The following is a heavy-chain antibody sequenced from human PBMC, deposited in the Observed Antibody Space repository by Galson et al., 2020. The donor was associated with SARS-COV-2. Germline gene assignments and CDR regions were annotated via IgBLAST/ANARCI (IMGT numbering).Heavy chain of an antibody. Sequence: GESPKINHTASGFPSRSYAKHWGRQDPDKRLVWVAIISYNGHNKYYADSVKGRFTIPRDNSKNTLYLQMNSLRIEDTAVYYCARLRDGYKSPFDYWGQGTLVTVSS. CDR3: ARLRDGYKSPFDY. V-gene: IGHV3-30*04. J-gene: IGHJ4*02. CDR2: ISYNGHNK. CDR1: GFPSRSYA. D-gene: IGHD5-12*01.